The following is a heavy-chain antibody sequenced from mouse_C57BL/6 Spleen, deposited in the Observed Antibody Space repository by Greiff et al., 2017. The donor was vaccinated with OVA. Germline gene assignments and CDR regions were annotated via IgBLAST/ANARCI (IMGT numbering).Heavy chain of an antibody. V-gene: IGHV1-18*01. CDR2: INPNNGGT. Sequence: EVQLQQSGPELVKPGASVKIPCKASGYTFTDYNMDWVKQSHGKSLEWIGDINPNNGGTIYNQKFKGKATLTVDKSSSTAYMELRSLTSEDTAVYYCARGGQLRLRIAMDYWGQGTSVTVSS. D-gene: IGHD3-2*02. CDR3: ARGGQLRLRIAMDY. J-gene: IGHJ4*01. CDR1: GYTFTDYN.